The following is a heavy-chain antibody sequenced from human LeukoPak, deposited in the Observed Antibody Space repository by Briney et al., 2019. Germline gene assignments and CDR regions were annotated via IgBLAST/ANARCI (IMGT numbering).Heavy chain of an antibody. Sequence: GRSLRLSCAASGFTFDGYAMHWVRQAPGKGLVWVSRINTDGSSTSYADSVKGRFTISRDNAKNTLYLQMNSLRAEDTAVYYCAISGYYDFWSGFDYWGQGTLVTVSS. D-gene: IGHD3-3*01. CDR1: GFTFDGYA. CDR2: INTDGSST. J-gene: IGHJ4*02. V-gene: IGHV3-74*01. CDR3: AISGYYDFWSGFDY.